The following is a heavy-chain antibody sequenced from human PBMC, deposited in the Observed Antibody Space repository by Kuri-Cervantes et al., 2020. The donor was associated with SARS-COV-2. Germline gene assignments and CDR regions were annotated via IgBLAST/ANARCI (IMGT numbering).Heavy chain of an antibody. D-gene: IGHD6-19*01. CDR1: GFTFSSYD. V-gene: IGHV3-13*04. CDR2: IGTAGDT. CDR3: AREAVAGSNWFDP. Sequence: GESLKISCAASGFTFSSYDMHWVRQATGKGLEWVSAIGTAGDTYYPGSVKGRFTISRENAKNSLYLQTNSLRAGDTAVYYCAREAVAGSNWFDPWGQGTLVTVSS. J-gene: IGHJ5*02.